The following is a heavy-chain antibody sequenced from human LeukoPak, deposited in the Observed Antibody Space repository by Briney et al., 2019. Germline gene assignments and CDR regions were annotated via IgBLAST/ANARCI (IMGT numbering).Heavy chain of an antibody. V-gene: IGHV1-69*06. CDR1: GGTFSSYA. D-gene: IGHD3-22*01. J-gene: IGHJ4*02. CDR2: IIPIFGTA. Sequence: SVKVSCKASGGTFSSYAISWVRQAPGQGLEWMGGIIPIFGTANYAQKFQGRVTITADKSTSTAYMELSSLRSEDTAVYYCARPWRYYDSSGYYWTYFDYWGQGTLVTVSS. CDR3: ARPWRYYDSSGYYWTYFDY.